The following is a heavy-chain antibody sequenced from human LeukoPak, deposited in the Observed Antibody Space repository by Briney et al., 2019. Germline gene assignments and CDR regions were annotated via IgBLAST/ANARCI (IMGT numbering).Heavy chain of an antibody. D-gene: IGHD3-16*01. Sequence: LSLTCTVSGGSISSGGYYWSWIRQPPGKGPEWILYISATGNTKYYADSVRGRFSISRDNAKSSLYLQMSTLRVEDTAIYYCARDRAFGVDFDYWGQGTLVTVSS. V-gene: IGHV3-11*01. CDR1: GGSISSGGYY. CDR3: ARDRAFGVDFDY. J-gene: IGHJ4*02. CDR2: ISATGNTK.